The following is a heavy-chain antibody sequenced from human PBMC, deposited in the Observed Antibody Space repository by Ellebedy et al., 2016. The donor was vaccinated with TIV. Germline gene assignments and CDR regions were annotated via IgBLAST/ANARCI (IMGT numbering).Heavy chain of an antibody. V-gene: IGHV4-4*02. J-gene: IGHJ5*02. Sequence: SETLSLTCAVSGGSISSSNWWSWVRPPPGKGLEWIGEIYHSGSTNYNPSLKSRVTISVDKSKNQFSLKLSSVTAADTAVYYCARAPSGSYLGFDPWGQGTLVTVSS. CDR3: ARAPSGSYLGFDP. CDR2: IYHSGST. D-gene: IGHD1-26*01. CDR1: GGSISSSNW.